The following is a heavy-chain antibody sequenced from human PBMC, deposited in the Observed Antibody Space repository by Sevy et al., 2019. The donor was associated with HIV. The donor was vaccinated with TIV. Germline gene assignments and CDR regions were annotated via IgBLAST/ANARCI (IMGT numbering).Heavy chain of an antibody. J-gene: IGHJ4*02. CDR2: IYHSGST. CDR3: ARASGDSSGYSYFDY. V-gene: IGHV4-30-2*01. CDR1: GGSISSGGYS. Sequence: SETLSLTCAVSGGSISSGGYSWSWIRQPPGKGLEWIGYIYHSGSTYYHPSLKSRVTISVDRSKNQFSLKLSSVTAADTAVYYCARASGDSSGYSYFDYWGQGTLVTVSS. D-gene: IGHD3-22*01.